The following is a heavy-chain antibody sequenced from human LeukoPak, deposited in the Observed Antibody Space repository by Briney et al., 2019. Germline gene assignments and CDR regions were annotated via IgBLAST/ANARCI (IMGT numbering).Heavy chain of an antibody. J-gene: IGHJ4*02. CDR3: ARDGGGGAAGY. Sequence: SETLSLTCTVSGGSITYYYWSWIRQPPGKGLEWIGYIYYSGTTNYNTSLKSRVTISLDTSKSQFSLKLSSVTAADTAVYYCARDGGGGAAGYWGQGTLVTVPS. CDR2: IYYSGTT. V-gene: IGHV4-59*01. D-gene: IGHD1-26*01. CDR1: GGSITYYY.